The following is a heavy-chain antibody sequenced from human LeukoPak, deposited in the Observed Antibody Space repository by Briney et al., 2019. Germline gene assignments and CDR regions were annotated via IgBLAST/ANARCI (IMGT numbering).Heavy chain of an antibody. CDR1: GYPFTSHD. CDR2: MSPNSGDT. CDR3: VRTPPNWGFDY. J-gene: IGHJ4*02. Sequence: ASVKLSCKASGYPFTSHDINWARQATGQALEWVGWMSPNSGDTGYAQKSQGRVSMTSDSSISTAYMELSSLRSEDRAIYYCVRTPPNWGFDYWGQGTLVTVSS. D-gene: IGHD7-27*01. V-gene: IGHV1-8*01.